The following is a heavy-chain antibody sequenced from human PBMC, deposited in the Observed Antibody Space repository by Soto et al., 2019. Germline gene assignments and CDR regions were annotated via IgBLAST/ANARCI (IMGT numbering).Heavy chain of an antibody. CDR3: ARINKGYGTDS. CDR1: GGSISSSSYY. Sequence: QLQLQESGPGLVKPSETLSLTCTVSGGSISSSSYYWGCIRQPPGKGLEWIASIDYTGNTFYNPSLTSRVTISVDTSKNQFSLKVTSVTAADTAVYYCARINKGYGTDSWDQGTLVTVSS. D-gene: IGHD5-18*01. V-gene: IGHV4-39*01. J-gene: IGHJ4*02. CDR2: IDYTGNT.